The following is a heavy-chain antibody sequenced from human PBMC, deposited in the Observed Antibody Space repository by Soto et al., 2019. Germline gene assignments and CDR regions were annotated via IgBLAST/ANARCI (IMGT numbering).Heavy chain of an antibody. J-gene: IGHJ4*02. CDR1: GGSFSGYY. Sequence: SETLSLTCAVYGGSFSGYYWSWLRQPPGKGLEWIGYIFDSGSTTYNPSLKSRVTISADTSRNQFSLKLTSMTAADTAVYYCVGEIPRGFRFDYWGQGSLVTVSS. V-gene: IGHV4-4*09. CDR3: VGEIPRGFRFDY. CDR2: IFDSGST. D-gene: IGHD3-16*01.